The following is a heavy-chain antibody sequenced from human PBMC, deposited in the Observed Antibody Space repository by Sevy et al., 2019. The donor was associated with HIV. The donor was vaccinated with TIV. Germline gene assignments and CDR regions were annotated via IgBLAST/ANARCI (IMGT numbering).Heavy chain of an antibody. J-gene: IGHJ4*02. V-gene: IGHV1-8*01. D-gene: IGHD2-15*01. CDR2: MNPNSGNT. CDR1: GYTFTSYD. CDR3: ARGGFPSGDTDY. Sequence: ASVKVSCKASGYTFTSYDINWVRQATGQGLEWMGWMNPNSGNTGYAQMFQGRVTMTRNTSISTAYMELSSLRSEDTAVYYCARGGFPSGDTDYWGQGTLVTVSS.